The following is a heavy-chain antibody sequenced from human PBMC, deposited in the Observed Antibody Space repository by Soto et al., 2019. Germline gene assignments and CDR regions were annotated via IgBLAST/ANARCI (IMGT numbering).Heavy chain of an antibody. CDR1: GGSFSGYY. CDR2: INHSGST. CDR3: ARLAHLYGSGRYLRGYYYGMDV. D-gene: IGHD3-10*01. J-gene: IGHJ6*04. Sequence: SETPSLTCAVYGGSFSGYYWSWIRQPPGKGLEWIGEINHSGSTNYNPSLKSRVTISVDTSKNQFSLKLSSVTAADTAVYYCARLAHLYGSGRYLRGYYYGMDVWGKGTTVTVS. V-gene: IGHV4-34*01.